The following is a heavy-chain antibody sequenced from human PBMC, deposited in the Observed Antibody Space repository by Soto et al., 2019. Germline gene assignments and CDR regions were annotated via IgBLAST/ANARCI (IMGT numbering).Heavy chain of an antibody. Sequence: EVQLVESGGGLVKPGGSLRLSCSASRFTFSSYTMNWVRQAPGKGLEWVSSISSSTTYIYYADSVKGRFTISRDNAKNSRYLQGNSLRAEDTAGYYWARDFDSSGYYGPVGAFDIWGKGQWSPSLQ. D-gene: IGHD3-22*01. V-gene: IGHV3-21*03. CDR3: ARDFDSSGYYGPVGAFDI. CDR2: ISSSTTYI. J-gene: IGHJ3*02. CDR1: RFTFSSYT.